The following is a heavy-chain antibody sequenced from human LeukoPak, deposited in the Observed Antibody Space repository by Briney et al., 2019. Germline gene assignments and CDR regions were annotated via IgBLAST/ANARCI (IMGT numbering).Heavy chain of an antibody. CDR1: GGSFSGYY. V-gene: IGHV4-34*01. CDR3: ARFSVLLGHIAVAAKGPYYYYGMDV. Sequence: NPSETLSLTCAVYGGSFSGYYWSWIRQPPGKGLEWIGEINHSGSTNYNPSLKSRVTISVDTSKNQFSLKLSSVTAAHTAVYYCARFSVLLGHIAVAAKGPYYYYGMDVWGQGTTVTVSS. J-gene: IGHJ6*02. CDR2: INHSGST. D-gene: IGHD6-19*01.